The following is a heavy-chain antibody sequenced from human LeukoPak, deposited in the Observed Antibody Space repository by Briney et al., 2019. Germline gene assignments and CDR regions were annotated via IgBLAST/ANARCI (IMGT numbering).Heavy chain of an antibody. J-gene: IGHJ4*02. D-gene: IGHD7-27*01. V-gene: IGHV4-59*01. CDR2: IYYSGST. CDR3: AREANCGFDY. CDR1: GGSFSSYY. Sequence: SETLSLTCTVSGGSFSSYYWNWIRQPPGKGLEWIGYIYYSGSTNYNPSLKSRVTISVDTSKNQSSLKLNSVTAADTAVYYCAREANCGFDYWGQGTLVTVSS.